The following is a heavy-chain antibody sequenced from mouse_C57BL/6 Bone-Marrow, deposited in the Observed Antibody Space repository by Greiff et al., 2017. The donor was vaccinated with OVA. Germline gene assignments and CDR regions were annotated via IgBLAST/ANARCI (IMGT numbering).Heavy chain of an antibody. CDR2: ILPGSGST. D-gene: IGHD1-1*01. Sequence: VQLVESGAELMKPGASVKLSCKATGYTFTGYWIEWVKQRPGHGLEWIGEILPGSGSTNYNEKFKGKAPFAADTSSNTAYMQLSSLTTEDSAIYYCARPPYYGSSSYYFDYWGQGTTLTVSS. V-gene: IGHV1-9*01. J-gene: IGHJ2*01. CDR1: GYTFTGYW. CDR3: ARPPYYGSSSYYFDY.